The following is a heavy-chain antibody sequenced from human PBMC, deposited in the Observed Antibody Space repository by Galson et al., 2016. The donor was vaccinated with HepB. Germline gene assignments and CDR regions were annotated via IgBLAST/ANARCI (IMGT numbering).Heavy chain of an antibody. J-gene: IGHJ4*02. Sequence: TLSLTCTVSGGSISSGDYYWTWIRQTPEKGLEWIGYMYNTGDTYYNPSLKSRLGLSLDMSKNQFSLQLTSVTAADTALYYCARGKYFESSGPFGSGGYYSDNWGQGTLVIVSS. CDR1: GGSISSGDYY. CDR3: ARGKYFESSGPFGSGGYYSDN. V-gene: IGHV4-30-4*01. CDR2: MYNTGDT. D-gene: IGHD3-22*01.